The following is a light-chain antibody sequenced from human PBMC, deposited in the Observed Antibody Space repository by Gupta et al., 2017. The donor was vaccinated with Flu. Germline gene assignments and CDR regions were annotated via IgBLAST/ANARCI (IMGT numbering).Light chain of an antibody. Sequence: VTTRNAASSSRSTIHCRRHRNIYKYLAWYQQKPGQSPQLLIYLASRVACGVPDRFSGSGSGTDFTLNIRRWEAEDFGIYYCKHKLQFPFTVGRGTKMEIK. J-gene: IGKJ4*01. V-gene: IGKV2-28*01. CDR1: HCRRHRNIYKY. CDR2: LAS. CDR3: KHKLQFPFT.